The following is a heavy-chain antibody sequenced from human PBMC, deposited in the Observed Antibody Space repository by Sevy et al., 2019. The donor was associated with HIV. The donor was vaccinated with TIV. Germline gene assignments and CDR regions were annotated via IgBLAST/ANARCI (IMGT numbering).Heavy chain of an antibody. CDR3: AKMSGSYLGLDS. J-gene: IGHJ4*02. CDR1: GFTFSDYG. Sequence: GGSLRLSCEVFGFTFSDYGMHWVRQAPGKGLEWVSAISPNGGSTYYADSVKGRFTISRDNSKNTLDLEMNSLRAEDTAVYYCAKMSGSYLGLDSWGQGALVTVSS. V-gene: IGHV3-23*01. D-gene: IGHD3-10*01. CDR2: ISPNGGST.